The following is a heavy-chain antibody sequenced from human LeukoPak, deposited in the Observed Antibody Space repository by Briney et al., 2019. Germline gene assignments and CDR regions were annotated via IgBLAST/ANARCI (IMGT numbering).Heavy chain of an antibody. J-gene: IGHJ3*02. Sequence: WIRQPPGKGLEWVGRIKSKGSDETTDYAAAAKDRFIISRDDSKNTVHLQMNSLKIEDSAVYYCAWIQMVVGGYDIWGQGTMVTVSS. V-gene: IGHV3-15*01. CDR2: IKSKGSDETT. D-gene: IGHD5-18*01. CDR3: AWIQMVVGGYDI.